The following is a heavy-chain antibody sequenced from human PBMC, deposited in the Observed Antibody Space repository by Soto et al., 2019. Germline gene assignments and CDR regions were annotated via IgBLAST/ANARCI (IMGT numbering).Heavy chain of an antibody. CDR2: IIPLFGLC. D-gene: IGHD2-21*01. Sequence: QVQMVQSGPEVKKPGPSVRVSSKASGNTFSDSALSWVRQAPGRGLEWMGGIIPLFGLCDYSQRFLGRVTITADEARTTGEMELKNVRHDDTAIYYSGREAHASGEGYSYYAIDVWGERDTVTGSS. V-gene: IGHV1-69*01. CDR3: GREAHASGEGYSYYAIDV. CDR1: GNTFSDSA. J-gene: IGHJ6*04.